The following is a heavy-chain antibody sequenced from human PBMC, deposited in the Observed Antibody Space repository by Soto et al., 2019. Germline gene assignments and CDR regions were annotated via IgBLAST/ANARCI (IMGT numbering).Heavy chain of an antibody. Sequence: QVQLVQSGAEVKKPGASVKVSCKASGYTFTSYDINWVRQASGQGLEWMGWMNPNGGNTGYAQKFQGRVTMTRDTSKSTAYMELSSLRSEDTAVYYCARQWELSGYYYGMDVWGQGTTVTVSS. D-gene: IGHD1-26*01. V-gene: IGHV1-8*01. J-gene: IGHJ6*02. CDR2: MNPNGGNT. CDR3: ARQWELSGYYYGMDV. CDR1: GYTFTSYD.